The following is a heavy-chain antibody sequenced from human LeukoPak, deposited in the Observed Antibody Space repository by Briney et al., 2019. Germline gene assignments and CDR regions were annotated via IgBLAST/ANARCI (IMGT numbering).Heavy chain of an antibody. CDR2: LNPDGSKT. CDR1: GFLFSDYW. J-gene: IGHJ4*02. V-gene: IGHV3-7*01. Sequence: GGSLRLSCAASGFLFSDYWMTWVRQAPGKGLQWVANLNPDGSKTWYEDSVKGRFTISRDNRKKSVFLQMDSLRAEDAAVYYCARDYPYDYWGQGSRVTVSS. CDR3: ARDYPYDY.